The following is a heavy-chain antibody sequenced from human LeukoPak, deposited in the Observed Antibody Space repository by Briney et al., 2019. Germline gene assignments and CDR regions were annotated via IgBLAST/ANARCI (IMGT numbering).Heavy chain of an antibody. CDR1: GFTFSSYA. Sequence: PGGSLRLSCAASGFTFSSYATHWVRQAPGKGLERVAVISNDGNKYYADSVKGRFTISRDNSKNTLYLQMNSLRTEDTAVYYCAKDFVPRGGSYFPGFDYWGQGTLVIVSS. D-gene: IGHD1-26*01. CDR3: AKDFVPRGGSYFPGFDY. V-gene: IGHV3-30-3*01. J-gene: IGHJ4*02. CDR2: ISNDGNK.